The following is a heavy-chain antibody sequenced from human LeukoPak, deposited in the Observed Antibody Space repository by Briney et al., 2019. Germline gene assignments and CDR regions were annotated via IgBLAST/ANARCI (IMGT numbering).Heavy chain of an antibody. J-gene: IGHJ4*02. CDR1: GGTFSSYA. V-gene: IGHV1-69*01. D-gene: IGHD2-8*01. CDR2: IIPIFGTA. CDR3: AGVGGDIVLMVYGGYYFDY. Sequence: SVKVSCKASGGTFSSYAISWVRQAPGQGLEWMGGIIPIFGTANYAQKSQGRVTITADESTSTAYMELSSLRSEDTAVYYCAGVGGDIVLMVYGGYYFDYWGQGTLVTVSS.